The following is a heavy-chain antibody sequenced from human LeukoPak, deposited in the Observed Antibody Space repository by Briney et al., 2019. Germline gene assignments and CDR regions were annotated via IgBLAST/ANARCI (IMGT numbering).Heavy chain of an antibody. CDR2: ISSSSSTI. J-gene: IGHJ4*02. V-gene: IGHV3-48*01. CDR3: TRACGGDCFDY. Sequence: PGGSLRLSCAASGFTFSSYSMNWVRQAPGKGLEWVSYISSSSSTIYYADSVKGRFTISRDNAKNSLYLQMNSLRAEDTAVYYCTRACGGDCFDYWGQGTLVTVSS. CDR1: GFTFSSYS. D-gene: IGHD2-21*01.